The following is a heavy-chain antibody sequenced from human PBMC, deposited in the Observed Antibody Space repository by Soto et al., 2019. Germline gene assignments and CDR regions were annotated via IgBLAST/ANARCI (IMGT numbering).Heavy chain of an antibody. V-gene: IGHV4-34*01. CDR1: GGSFSAYY. D-gene: IGHD6-6*01. Sequence: PLETLSLTCAMYGGSFSAYYWSWVRQPPGKGLEWIGEINHGGNSNYNPSLKSRVTISVDTSNNQFSLKLTSVTAADTGVYYCAGREFSTSSFYYYYYAMDVWGQGTTVTVSS. J-gene: IGHJ6*02. CDR2: INHGGNS. CDR3: AGREFSTSSFYYYYYAMDV.